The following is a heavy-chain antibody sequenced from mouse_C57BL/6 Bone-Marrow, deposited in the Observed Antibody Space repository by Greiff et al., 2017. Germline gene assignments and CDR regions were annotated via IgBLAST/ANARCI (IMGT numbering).Heavy chain of an antibody. J-gene: IGHJ2*01. V-gene: IGHV1-5*01. CDR2: IYPGNSAT. CDR1: GYTFTSYW. D-gene: IGHD1-1*01. Sequence: VHVKQSGTVLARPGASVKMSCKTSGYTFTSYWMHWVQQRPGQGLEWIGAIYPGNSATSYNQKFKGKAKLTAVTSASTAYMELSSLTNEDSAVYYCTRRITTVVATADYWGQGTTLTVSS. CDR3: TRRITTVVATADY.